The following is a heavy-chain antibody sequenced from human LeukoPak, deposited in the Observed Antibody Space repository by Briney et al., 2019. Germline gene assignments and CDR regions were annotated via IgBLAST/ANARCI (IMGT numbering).Heavy chain of an antibody. D-gene: IGHD2-21*01. V-gene: IGHV4-4*07. Sequence: SETLSLTCAVSGGSISSHYWNWIRQPAGKGLEWIGRIYSSGSTNYNPSFMSRVTMSVDTSKNQISLKLRSVTAADTAVYYCARDLLFHYWGQGTLVTVSS. CDR1: GGSISSHY. J-gene: IGHJ4*02. CDR2: IYSSGST. CDR3: ARDLLFHY.